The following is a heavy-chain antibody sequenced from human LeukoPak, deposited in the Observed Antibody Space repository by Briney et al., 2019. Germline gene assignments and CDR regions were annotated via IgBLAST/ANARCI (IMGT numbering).Heavy chain of an antibody. CDR3: ARGGPGYSLDY. J-gene: IGHJ4*02. D-gene: IGHD5-18*01. CDR2: ISSSGSTI. CDR1: GFTFSSYE. Sequence: GGSLRLSCAASGFTFSSYEMNWVRQAPGKGLEWVSYISSSGSTIYYADSVKGRFTISRDNAKNSLYLQMNSLRAEDTAVYYCARGGPGYSLDYWGQGTLVTVSS. V-gene: IGHV3-48*03.